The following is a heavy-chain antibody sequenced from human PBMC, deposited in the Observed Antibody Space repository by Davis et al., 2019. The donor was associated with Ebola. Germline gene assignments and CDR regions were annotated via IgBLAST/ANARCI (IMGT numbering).Heavy chain of an antibody. J-gene: IGHJ4*02. CDR3: ATTPQYSSGQNKPFDY. D-gene: IGHD6-19*01. CDR1: EFTFSNYN. Sequence: GGSLRLSCVASEFTFSNYNMNWVRQAPGKGLEWIAFISGSGETTHYADSVKGRFTISRDNARNSLYLQIKSLRDEDTAVYYCATTPQYSSGQNKPFDYWGQGTLVTVSS. V-gene: IGHV3-48*02. CDR2: ISGSGETT.